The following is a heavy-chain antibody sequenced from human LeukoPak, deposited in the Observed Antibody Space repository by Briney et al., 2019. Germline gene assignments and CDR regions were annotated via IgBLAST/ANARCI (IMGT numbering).Heavy chain of an antibody. D-gene: IGHD6-13*01. Sequence: ALVKVSCKASGYTFTGYYMHWVRQAPGQGLEWMGWINPNSGGTNYAQKFQGRVTMTRDTSISTAYMELSRLRSDDTAVYYCARLSGIAAAVGYWGQGTLVTVSS. CDR3: ARLSGIAAAVGY. V-gene: IGHV1-2*02. J-gene: IGHJ4*02. CDR1: GYTFTGYY. CDR2: INPNSGGT.